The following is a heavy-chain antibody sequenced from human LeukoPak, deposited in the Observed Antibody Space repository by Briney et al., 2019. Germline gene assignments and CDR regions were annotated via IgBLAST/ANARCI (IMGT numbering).Heavy chain of an antibody. CDR2: INHSGST. J-gene: IGHJ4*02. D-gene: IGHD3-10*01. CDR3: ARGRVLLWFGESSFDY. V-gene: IGHV4-34*01. CDR1: GGSFSGYY. Sequence: TSETLSLTCAVYGGSFSGYYWSWIRQPPGKGLEWIGEINHSGSTNYNPSLKSRVTISVDTSKNQFSLKLSSVTAADTAVYYCARGRVLLWFGESSFDYWGQGTLVTVSS.